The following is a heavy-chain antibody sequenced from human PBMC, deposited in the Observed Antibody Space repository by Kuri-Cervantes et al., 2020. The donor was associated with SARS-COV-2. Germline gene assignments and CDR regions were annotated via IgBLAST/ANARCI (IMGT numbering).Heavy chain of an antibody. V-gene: IGHV3-11*01. CDR2: ISSSGSTI. Sequence: GESLKISCAASGFTFSDYYMSWIRQAPGKGLEWVSYISSSGSTIYYADSVKGQFTISRDNAKNSLYLQMNSLRAEDTAVYYCAGPEMVRGVDYWGQGTLVTVSS. J-gene: IGHJ4*02. CDR1: GFTFSDYY. D-gene: IGHD5-24*01. CDR3: AGPEMVRGVDY.